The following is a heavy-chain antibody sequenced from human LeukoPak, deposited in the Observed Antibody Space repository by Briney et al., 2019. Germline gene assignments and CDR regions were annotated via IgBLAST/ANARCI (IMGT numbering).Heavy chain of an antibody. CDR3: ARSGNVYYPFDY. V-gene: IGHV4-59*01. Sequence: SETLSLTCTVSGDSISTYYWSWIRQPPGKGLEWIGYVFHSGSTNYNPSLKSRVTISVDTSKNQFSLILTSVTAADTAVYYCARSGNVYYPFDYWGQGTLVTVSS. D-gene: IGHD3-22*01. CDR2: VFHSGST. J-gene: IGHJ4*02. CDR1: GDSISTYY.